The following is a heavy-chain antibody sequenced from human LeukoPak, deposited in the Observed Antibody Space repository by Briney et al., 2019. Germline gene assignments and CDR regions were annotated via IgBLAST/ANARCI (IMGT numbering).Heavy chain of an antibody. J-gene: IGHJ4*02. CDR1: GFSFSSYN. CDR2: ITTSSTYT. Sequence: GGSLRLSCEASGFSFSSYNMDWVRQTPGKGLEWISSITTSSTYTFYADSVKGRFTISRDNARNSLYLQMNSLRAEDTAVYYCASWEASTNYWGQGTLVTVSS. CDR3: ASWEASTNY. D-gene: IGHD1-26*01. V-gene: IGHV3-21*01.